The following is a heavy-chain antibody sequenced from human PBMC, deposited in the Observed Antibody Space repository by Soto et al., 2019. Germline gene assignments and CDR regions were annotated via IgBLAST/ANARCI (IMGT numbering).Heavy chain of an antibody. D-gene: IGHD3-22*01. CDR3: TRRITMIVIGEGRI. CDR1: GFTFGDYA. Sequence: GXSLRLSCTASGFTFGDYAMSWFRQAPVKGLEWVGFIRSKAYGGTTEYAASVKGRFTISRDDSKSIAYLQMNSLKTEDTAVYYCTRRITMIVIGEGRIWGQGTLVTVSS. V-gene: IGHV3-49*03. J-gene: IGHJ1*01. CDR2: IRSKAYGGTT.